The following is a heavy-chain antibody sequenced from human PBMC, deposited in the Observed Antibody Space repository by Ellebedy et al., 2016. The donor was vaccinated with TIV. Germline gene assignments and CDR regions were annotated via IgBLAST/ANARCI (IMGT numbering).Heavy chain of an antibody. Sequence: ASVKVSCKASGYTSTSYFLYWVRQAPGQGLEWMGIIHPTSGSSNYAQKFQGRVTVTRDTSTSTVYMELSSLRSEDTAVYYCARGDNYYYDSSGYYYSYWGQGTLVTVSS. D-gene: IGHD3-22*01. CDR3: ARGDNYYYDSSGYYYSY. J-gene: IGHJ4*02. CDR2: IHPTSGSS. V-gene: IGHV1-46*01. CDR1: GYTSTSYF.